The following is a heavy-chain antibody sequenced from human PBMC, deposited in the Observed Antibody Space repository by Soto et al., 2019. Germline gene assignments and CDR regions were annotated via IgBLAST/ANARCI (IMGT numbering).Heavy chain of an antibody. V-gene: IGHV3-9*01. CDR3: AQYNFLDRDGPGAY. Sequence: ESGGGSVQPGRSLRLSCAASGFSFDDYGMHWVRQGPGKGLEWVSGISGNSGDIYYADSVKGRVTMSRDNAKRSLYPQLTSLRAEYTAVCYCAQYNFLDRDGPGAYCSEGILFTASS. J-gene: IGHJ4*02. D-gene: IGHD1-1*01. CDR2: ISGNSGDI. CDR1: GFSFDDYG.